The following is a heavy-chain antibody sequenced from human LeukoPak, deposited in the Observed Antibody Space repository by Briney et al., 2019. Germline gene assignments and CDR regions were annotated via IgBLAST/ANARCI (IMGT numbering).Heavy chain of an antibody. Sequence: GGSLRLSCAASGFTFSSYSMNWVRQAPGKGLEWVSSISSSSSYIYYADSVKGRFTISRDNAKNSLYLQMNSLRAEDTAVYYCARDAFPGVVAFDIWGQGTMVTVSS. CDR1: GFTFSSYS. V-gene: IGHV3-21*01. D-gene: IGHD3-3*01. J-gene: IGHJ3*02. CDR2: ISSSSSYI. CDR3: ARDAFPGVVAFDI.